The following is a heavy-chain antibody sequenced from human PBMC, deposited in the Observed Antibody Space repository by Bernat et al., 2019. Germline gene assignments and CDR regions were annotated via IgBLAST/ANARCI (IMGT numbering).Heavy chain of an antibody. D-gene: IGHD1-26*01. J-gene: IGHJ3*02. CDR3: ASIIRGGNYLSAFDI. V-gene: IGHV4-31*03. CDR2: IYYSGST. CDR1: GGSISSGGYY. Sequence: QVQLQESGPGLVKPSQTLSLTCTVSGGSISSGGYYWSWIRQHPGKGLEWIGYIYYSGSTYYNLSLKSRVTISVDTSKNQFSLKLSAVTAADTAVYYCASIIRGGNYLSAFDIWGQGTMVTVSS.